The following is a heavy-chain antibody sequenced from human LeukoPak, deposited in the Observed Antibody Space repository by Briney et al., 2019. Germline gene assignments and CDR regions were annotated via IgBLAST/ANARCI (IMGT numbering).Heavy chain of an antibody. Sequence: ASVKVSCKASGYTFNAYYIHWLRQAPGQGPEWMGCVNPNSGDTTFAQRFQGRVTMTRDTSVSTAYMELSSLTSDDTAVYYCARARYSTRWQSDFDYWGQGTLVTVSS. CDR2: VNPNSGDT. J-gene: IGHJ4*02. CDR3: ARARYSTRWQSDFDY. CDR1: GYTFNAYY. V-gene: IGHV1-2*02. D-gene: IGHD6-13*01.